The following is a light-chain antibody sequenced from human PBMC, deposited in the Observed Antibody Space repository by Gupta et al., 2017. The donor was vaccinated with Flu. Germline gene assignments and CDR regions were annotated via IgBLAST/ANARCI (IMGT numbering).Light chain of an antibody. J-gene: IGKJ5*01. V-gene: IGKV3-11*01. Sequence: PATLSLSPGERATLSCRASQSVSSYLAWYQQKPGQAPRLLISDASIRATAIPARFSGSGSGTXFTLTIXSLQPEDFAVYYCQQRSNWPITFGXGTRLEIK. CDR2: DAS. CDR3: QQRSNWPIT. CDR1: QSVSSY.